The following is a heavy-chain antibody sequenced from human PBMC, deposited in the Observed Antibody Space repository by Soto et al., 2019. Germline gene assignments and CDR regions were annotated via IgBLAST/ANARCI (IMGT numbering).Heavy chain of an antibody. J-gene: IGHJ5*02. CDR3: ARKKVRGVIIRNQENWFDP. D-gene: IGHD3-10*01. V-gene: IGHV4-34*01. Sequence: SETLSLTCAVYGGSFCGYYWSWIRQPPGKGLEWIGEINHSGSTNYNPSLKSRVTISVDTSKNQFSLKLSSVTAADTAVYYCARKKVRGVIIRNQENWFDPWGQGTLVTVSS. CDR1: GGSFCGYY. CDR2: INHSGST.